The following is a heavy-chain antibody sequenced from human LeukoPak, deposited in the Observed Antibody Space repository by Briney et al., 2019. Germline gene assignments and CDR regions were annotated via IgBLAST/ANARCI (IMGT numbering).Heavy chain of an antibody. J-gene: IGHJ4*02. CDR3: AKLSAYYDFWSGLLDC. D-gene: IGHD3-3*01. CDR1: GFTFSSYA. Sequence: GRSLRLSCAASGFTFSSYAMSWVRQAPGKGLEWVSAISGSGGSTYYADSVKGRFTISRDNSKNTLYLQMNSLRAEDTAAYYCAKLSAYYDFWSGLLDCWGQGTLVTVSS. CDR2: ISGSGGST. V-gene: IGHV3-23*01.